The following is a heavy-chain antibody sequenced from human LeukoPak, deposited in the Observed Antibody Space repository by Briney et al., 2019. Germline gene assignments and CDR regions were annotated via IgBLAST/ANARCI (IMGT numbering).Heavy chain of an antibody. CDR2: INHSGST. D-gene: IGHD3-22*01. V-gene: IGHV4-34*01. CDR3: ARYYYDSSGSLFDY. Sequence: SETLSLTCAVYGGSFSGYYWSWIRQPPGKGLEWFGEINHSGSTNYNPSLKSRVTISVDTSKNQFSLKLSSVTAADTAVYYCARYYYDSSGSLFDYWGQGTLVTVSS. J-gene: IGHJ4*02. CDR1: GGSFSGYY.